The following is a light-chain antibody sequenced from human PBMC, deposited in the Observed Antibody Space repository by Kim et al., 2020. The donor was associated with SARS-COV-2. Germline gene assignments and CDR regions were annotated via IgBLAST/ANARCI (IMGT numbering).Light chain of an antibody. Sequence: VSPRKKAIITCTGEKLGNKYICWYQQKSGQSPVLVIYQDIMRPSGIPERLSGSTSGNTATLTISGAQAMDEAEYYCQAWDGSTNVVFGGGTKLTVL. CDR1: KLGNKY. J-gene: IGLJ2*01. CDR3: QAWDGSTNVV. CDR2: QDI. V-gene: IGLV3-1*01.